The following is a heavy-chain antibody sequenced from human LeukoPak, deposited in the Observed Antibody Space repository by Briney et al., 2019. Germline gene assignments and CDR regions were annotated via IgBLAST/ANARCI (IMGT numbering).Heavy chain of an antibody. Sequence: GGSLRLSCAASGFTFSSYAMSWVRQAPGKGLVWVSAISGSGGSTYYADSVKGRFTISRDNSKNTLYLQMNSLGAEDTAVYYCAKDPFLPYYDFWSGYYPREGTFDYWGQGTLVTVSS. D-gene: IGHD3-3*01. CDR1: GFTFSSYA. CDR3: AKDPFLPYYDFWSGYYPREGTFDY. CDR2: ISGSGGST. V-gene: IGHV3-23*01. J-gene: IGHJ4*02.